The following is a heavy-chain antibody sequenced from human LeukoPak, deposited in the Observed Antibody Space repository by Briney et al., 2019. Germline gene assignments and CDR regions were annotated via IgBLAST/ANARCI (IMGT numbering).Heavy chain of an antibody. CDR1: GFTLNNAW. CDR2: IKREADGGTI. CDR3: TTDRYYDNSELQFQH. V-gene: IGHV3-15*01. Sequence: GGSLRLSCAASGFTLNNAWMSWVRQAPGKGLEWLGRIKREADGGTIDYAAPVKGRFTISRDDSRNTLYLQMDSLKIEDTAVYYCTTDRYYDNSELQFQHWGQGTLVTVSS. J-gene: IGHJ1*01. D-gene: IGHD3-22*01.